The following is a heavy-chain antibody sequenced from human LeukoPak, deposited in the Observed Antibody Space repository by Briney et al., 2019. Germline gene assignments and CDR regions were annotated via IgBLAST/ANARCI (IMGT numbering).Heavy chain of an antibody. CDR2: INSGGDDT. CDR3: VNPPRLSIIRGEGMDV. V-gene: IGHV3-23*01. J-gene: IGHJ6*02. Sequence: GGSLGLSCAGSGFTFRTYAMGWVRQAAGKGLEWVSSINSGGDDTYYAGSVKGRFTISRDNFKNTLYLQMNRLGAEDTAVYYCVNPPRLSIIRGEGMDVWGQGTTVTVSS. CDR1: GFTFRTYA. D-gene: IGHD3-10*01.